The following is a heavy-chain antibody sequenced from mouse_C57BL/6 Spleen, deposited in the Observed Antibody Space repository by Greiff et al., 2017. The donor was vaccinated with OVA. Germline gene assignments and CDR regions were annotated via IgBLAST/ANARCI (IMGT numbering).Heavy chain of an antibody. CDR1: GYTFTSYW. CDR3: ARCRGSSYEYFDV. CDR2: IGPSDSYS. V-gene: IGHV1-69*01. J-gene: IGHJ1*03. D-gene: IGHD1-1*01. Sequence: QVQLQQPGAELVMPGASLKLSCTASGYTFTSYWMHWVKQRPGQGLEWIGDIGPSDSYSYYNQKFKGMSTLTVDKSSSTTYMQLSSLASEDYAVYYCARCRGSSYEYFDVWGTRTTVTVAS.